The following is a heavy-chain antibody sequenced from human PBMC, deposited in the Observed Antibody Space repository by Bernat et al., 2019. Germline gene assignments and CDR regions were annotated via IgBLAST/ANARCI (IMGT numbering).Heavy chain of an antibody. J-gene: IGHJ4*02. CDR2: VDTYGSTT. Sequence: EVQLVESGGGLVQPGGSLRLSCAASGFPFSKYWMHWVRQAPGKGLVWVSGVDTYGSTTTYADSVKGRFTISRDNAKNTLYLQVNSLRAEDTAVYYCAGVVVVAATALYYFDYWGQGTLVTVSS. V-gene: IGHV3-74*03. CDR1: GFPFSKYW. D-gene: IGHD2-15*01. CDR3: AGVVVVAATALYYFDY.